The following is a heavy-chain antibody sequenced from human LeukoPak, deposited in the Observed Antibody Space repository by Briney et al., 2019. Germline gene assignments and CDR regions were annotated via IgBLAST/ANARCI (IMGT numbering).Heavy chain of an antibody. CDR3: ARDYYGSGSFFDY. J-gene: IGHJ4*02. D-gene: IGHD3-10*01. CDR2: ISSSSSYI. CDR1: GFTFSSYS. Sequence: GGSLRLSCAASGFTFSSYSMNWVRQAPGKGLEWVSSISSSSSYIYYEDSVKGRFTISRDNAKNSLYLQMNSLRAEDTAVYYCARDYYGSGSFFDYWGQGTLVTVSS. V-gene: IGHV3-21*01.